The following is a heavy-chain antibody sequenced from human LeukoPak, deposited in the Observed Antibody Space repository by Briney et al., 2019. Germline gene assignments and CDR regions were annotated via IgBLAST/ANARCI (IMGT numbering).Heavy chain of an antibody. V-gene: IGHV1-2*02. Sequence: ASVKVSCKASGYTFTGYYMHWVRQALGQGLEWMGWINPNSGGTNYAQKFQGRVTMTRDTSISTAYMELSRLRSDDTAVYYCARRGRSGWYVFDYWGQGTLVTVSS. CDR3: ARRGRSGWYVFDY. CDR2: INPNSGGT. J-gene: IGHJ4*02. CDR1: GYTFTGYY. D-gene: IGHD6-19*01.